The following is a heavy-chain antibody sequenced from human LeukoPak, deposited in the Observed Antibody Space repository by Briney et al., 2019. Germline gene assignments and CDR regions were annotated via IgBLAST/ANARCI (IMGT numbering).Heavy chain of an antibody. V-gene: IGHV3-23*01. Sequence: PGGSLRLSCAASGFTFRSYAMSWVRQAPGKGLEWVSTISNSGGGTFYADSVRGRFTISRDNSKNTLYLQMNSPRAEDTAVYYCAKESDSSGYSVPAFDIWGQGTMVTVSS. J-gene: IGHJ3*02. D-gene: IGHD3-22*01. CDR3: AKESDSSGYSVPAFDI. CDR2: ISNSGGGT. CDR1: GFTFRSYA.